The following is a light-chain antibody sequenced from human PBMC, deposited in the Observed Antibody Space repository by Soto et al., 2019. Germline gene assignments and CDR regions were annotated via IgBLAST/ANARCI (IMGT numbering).Light chain of an antibody. Sequence: EIVLTQSPGTLSLSPGERATLSCRASQSITSNFLAGYQQKPGQPPRLLIYVASTRAAGVPDRFSGSGSGTDFTLTITRLEPEDFAVYYCQQYGRSPLMYTFGQGTKLGV. CDR3: QQYGRSPLMYT. V-gene: IGKV3-20*01. CDR2: VAS. J-gene: IGKJ2*01. CDR1: QSITSNF.